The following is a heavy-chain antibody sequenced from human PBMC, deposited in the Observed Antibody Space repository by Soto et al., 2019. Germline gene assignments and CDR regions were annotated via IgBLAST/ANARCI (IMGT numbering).Heavy chain of an antibody. J-gene: IGHJ6*02. CDR2: IYFSGST. Sequence: NPSETLSLTCTVSGGSISSSSYYWGWIRQPPGKGLEWIGSIYFSGSTYYKSSLKSRVTISVDTSKNQFSLKLSSVTAAVTVVYYCASQASPYYYYGMDVWGQGTTVTVSS. V-gene: IGHV4-39*01. CDR1: GGSISSSSYY. CDR3: ASQASPYYYYGMDV.